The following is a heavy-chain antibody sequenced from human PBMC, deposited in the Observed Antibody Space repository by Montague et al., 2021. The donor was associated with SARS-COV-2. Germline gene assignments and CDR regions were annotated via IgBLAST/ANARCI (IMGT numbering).Heavy chain of an antibody. V-gene: IGHV4-34*01. Sequence: SETLSLTCAVYGGSFSGYYWSWIRQPPGKGLEWIGEINHSGSTNYNPSLKSRVTISVDTSKNQFSLKLSSVTAADTAVYYCARRGYSYYYYGMDAWGQGTTAT. CDR1: GGSFSGYY. CDR3: ARRGYSYYYYGMDA. D-gene: IGHD5-24*01. J-gene: IGHJ6*02. CDR2: INHSGST.